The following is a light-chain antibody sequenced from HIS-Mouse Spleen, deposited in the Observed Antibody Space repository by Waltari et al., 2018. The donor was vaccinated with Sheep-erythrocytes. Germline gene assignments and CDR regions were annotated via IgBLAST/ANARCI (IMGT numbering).Light chain of an antibody. Sequence: EIVLTQSPATLSLSPGERATLPCWASQSVSSYLAWYQQKPGQAPRLLIYDASNRATGIPARFSGSGSGTDFTLTISRLEPEDFAVYYCQQRSNWPPITFGQGTRLEIK. V-gene: IGKV3-11*01. CDR1: QSVSSY. CDR2: DAS. J-gene: IGKJ5*01. CDR3: QQRSNWPPIT.